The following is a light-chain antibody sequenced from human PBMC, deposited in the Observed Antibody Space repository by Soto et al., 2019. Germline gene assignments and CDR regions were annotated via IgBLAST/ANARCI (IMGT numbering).Light chain of an antibody. CDR3: TSWDASLNGYV. CDR1: SSNIGSKT. J-gene: IGLJ1*01. Sequence: QSVLTQPPSASGTPGQRVTISCSGSSSNIGSKTVNWYQQLPGTVPKLLIYNSYQRPSGVPDRFSASKSGTSASLAISGLQSEDEADYYGTSWDASLNGYVFGTGTKDTDL. CDR2: NSY. V-gene: IGLV1-44*01.